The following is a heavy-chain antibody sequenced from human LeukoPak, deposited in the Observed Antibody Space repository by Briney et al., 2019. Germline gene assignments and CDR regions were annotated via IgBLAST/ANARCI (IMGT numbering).Heavy chain of an antibody. V-gene: IGHV4-61*02. CDR3: ATEYGSSWTYWYFDL. J-gene: IGHJ2*01. D-gene: IGHD6-13*01. CDR2: VYATGST. CDR1: GGSITSDKNK. Sequence: KPSETLSLTCTVSGGSITSDKNKWSWIRQPAGKGLEWIGRVYATGSTKYNPSLEGRVTISVDTSTNQFSLNLGAVTAADTAVYYCATEYGSSWTYWYFDLWGRGTLVTVSS.